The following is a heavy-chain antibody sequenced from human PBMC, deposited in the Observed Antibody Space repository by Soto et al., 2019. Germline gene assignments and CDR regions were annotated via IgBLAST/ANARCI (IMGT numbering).Heavy chain of an antibody. CDR3: GRSVVGATGEILYNAMDV. J-gene: IGHJ6*02. V-gene: IGHV1-3*01. CDR1: GYTFTTYA. Sequence: QVQLVQSGAEVKKPGASVKVSCKASGYTFTTYALHWVRQAPGQRPEWMGWINPASGHTKYSKKFQDRVTITRDTSASTGYIEFSSLRSEDTAVYYCGRSVVGATGEILYNAMDVWGQGTTVTVSS. D-gene: IGHD1-26*01. CDR2: INPASGHT.